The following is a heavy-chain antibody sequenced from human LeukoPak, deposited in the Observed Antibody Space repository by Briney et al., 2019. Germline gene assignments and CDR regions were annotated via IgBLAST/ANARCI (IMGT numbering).Heavy chain of an antibody. CDR1: GASINKDY. D-gene: IGHD2/OR15-2a*01. J-gene: IGHJ6*04. Sequence: SESLSLTCTVSGASINKDYWAWIRQPAGKELEWIGRIHPSGITHQNPSLRGRVTMSIDASKNQFSLNLSSVTAADTAVYYCVRDEYRDVWGKGTTVTVSS. CDR2: IHPSGIT. CDR3: VRDEYRDV. V-gene: IGHV4-4*07.